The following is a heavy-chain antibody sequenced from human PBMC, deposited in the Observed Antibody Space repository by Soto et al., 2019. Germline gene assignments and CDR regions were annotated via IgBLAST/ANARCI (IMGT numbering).Heavy chain of an antibody. CDR3: ARIVGVITTFDY. D-gene: IGHD3-22*01. Sequence: QVQLVQAGAEVKKPGAAVKVSCKASGYTFTSYAIHWVRQAPGQRLEWMGGINAGNGNTKYSQKFQDRVTITRDTSASTAYMALSSMRSEDTAVYYCARIVGVITTFDYWGQGTLVTVSS. J-gene: IGHJ4*02. V-gene: IGHV1-3*01. CDR1: GYTFTSYA. CDR2: INAGNGNT.